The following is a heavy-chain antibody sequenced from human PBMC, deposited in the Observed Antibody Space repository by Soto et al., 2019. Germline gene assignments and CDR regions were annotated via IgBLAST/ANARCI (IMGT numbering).Heavy chain of an antibody. CDR2: IYHSGST. J-gene: IGHJ5*02. V-gene: IGHV4-4*02. Sequence: SETLSLTCDVSGVSISSSNWWSWVRQPPGKGLEWIGEIYHSGSTNYNPSLRSRVTMSVDKSKNQFSLKLNSVTAADTAVYYCARGSSTNWFDPWGQGILVTVSS. CDR3: ARGSSTNWFDP. D-gene: IGHD1-1*01. CDR1: GVSISSSNW.